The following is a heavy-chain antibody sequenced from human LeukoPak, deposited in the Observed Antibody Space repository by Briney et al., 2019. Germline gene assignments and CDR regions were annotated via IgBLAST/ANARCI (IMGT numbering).Heavy chain of an antibody. D-gene: IGHD6-19*01. CDR2: INPKSGGT. Sequence: GASVKVSCKASGYTFTGYYMHWVRQAPGQGLEWMGRINPKSGGTNYAQKFKGRVTMTRDTSISTAYMEVSRLRSDDTAVYYCAREKQWLAREVFDPGGQGTLVTVSS. J-gene: IGHJ5*02. CDR1: GYTFTGYY. V-gene: IGHV1-2*06. CDR3: AREKQWLAREVFDP.